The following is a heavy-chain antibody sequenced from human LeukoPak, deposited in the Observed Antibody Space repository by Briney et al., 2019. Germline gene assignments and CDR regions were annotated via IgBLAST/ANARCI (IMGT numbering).Heavy chain of an antibody. CDR2: INPSGGST. CDR1: GYTFTSYY. CDR3: ARDGYEMATTRGGNFDY. D-gene: IGHD5-24*01. Sequence: ASVKVSCKASGYTFTSYYMHWVRQAPGRGLEWMGIINPSGGSTSYAQKFQGRVTMTRDMSTSTVYMELSSLRSEDTAVYYCARDGYEMATTRGGNFDYWGQGTLVTVSS. J-gene: IGHJ4*02. V-gene: IGHV1-46*01.